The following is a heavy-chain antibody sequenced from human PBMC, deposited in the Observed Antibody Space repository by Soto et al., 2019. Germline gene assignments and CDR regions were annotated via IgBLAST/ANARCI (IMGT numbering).Heavy chain of an antibody. CDR3: ARDRLRYNWNDFPYYYYGMDV. Sequence: QVQLVESGGGVVQPGRSLRLSCAASGFTFSSYAMHWVRQAPGKGLEWVAVISYDGSNKYYADSVKSRFTISRDNSKKTLCLQMNSLRAEDTAVYYCARDRLRYNWNDFPYYYYGMDVWGQGTTVTVSS. CDR1: GFTFSSYA. D-gene: IGHD1-1*01. V-gene: IGHV3-30-3*01. CDR2: ISYDGSNK. J-gene: IGHJ6*02.